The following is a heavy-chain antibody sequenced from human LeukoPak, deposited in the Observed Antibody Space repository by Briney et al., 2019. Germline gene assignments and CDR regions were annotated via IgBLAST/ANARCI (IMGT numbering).Heavy chain of an antibody. J-gene: IGHJ5*02. CDR3: ARGPPLFDP. CDR1: GFTFSSYD. V-gene: IGHV3-48*01. CDR2: ISTDSSTM. Sequence: GGSLRLSCAASGFTFSSYDMNWVRQAPGKGLEWVSYISTDSSTMYYADSVKGRFTISRDNAQNSLCLQMSSLRAEDTAVYYCARGPPLFDPWGQGTLVTVSS.